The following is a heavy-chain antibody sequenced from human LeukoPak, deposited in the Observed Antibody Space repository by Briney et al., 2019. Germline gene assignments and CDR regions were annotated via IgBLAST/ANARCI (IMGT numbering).Heavy chain of an antibody. CDR1: GGAMSPYY. CDR2: IFYTGGT. D-gene: IGHD2-15*01. Sequence: SETLSLTCTVSGGAMSPYYWSWMRQPPGKEPEYVGYIFYTGGTNYNPSLKRRVTVSLDTSKNQFSLKLSSVTATDTAVYYCARLGFCRGDNCLDDYWGQGTLVTVSS. V-gene: IGHV4-59*08. J-gene: IGHJ4*02. CDR3: ARLGFCRGDNCLDDY.